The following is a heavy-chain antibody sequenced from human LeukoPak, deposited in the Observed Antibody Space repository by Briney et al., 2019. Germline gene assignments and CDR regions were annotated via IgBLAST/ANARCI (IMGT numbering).Heavy chain of an antibody. CDR1: GFTFSSYW. CDR3: ARDTPYYDFWSGQHAFDI. Sequence: GGSLRLSCAASGFTFSSYWMHWVRQAPGKGLVWVSRINSDGSSTSYADSVKGRFTISRDNAKNTLYLQMNSLRAEDTAVYYCARDTPYYDFWSGQHAFDIWGQGTMVTVSS. V-gene: IGHV3-74*01. CDR2: INSDGSST. J-gene: IGHJ3*02. D-gene: IGHD3-3*01.